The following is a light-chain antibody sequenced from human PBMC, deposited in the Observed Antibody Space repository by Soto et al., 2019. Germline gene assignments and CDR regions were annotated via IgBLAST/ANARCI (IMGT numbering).Light chain of an antibody. V-gene: IGLV1-51*01. CDR2: DNN. CDR3: GTWDSSLSAV. J-gene: IGLJ2*01. Sequence: QSVLTQPPSVSAAPGQKVTISCSGSSSNIGNNYVSWDQQLPGTAPKLIIYDNNKRPSGIPDRFSGSKSGTSATLGITGLQTGDEADYYCGTWDSSLSAVFGGGTKLTVL. CDR1: SSNIGNNY.